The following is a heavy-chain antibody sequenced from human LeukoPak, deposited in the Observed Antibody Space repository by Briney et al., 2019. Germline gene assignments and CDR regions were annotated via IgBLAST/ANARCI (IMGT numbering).Heavy chain of an antibody. D-gene: IGHD6-6*01. V-gene: IGHV1-18*01. CDR2: ISAYNGNT. Sequence: ASVKVSCKASGYTFTSYGISWVRQAPGQGLEWMGWISAYNGNTNYAQKLQGRVTMPTDTSTSTAYMELRSLRSDDTAVYYCARDDYSSSSIWFDPWGQGTLVTVSS. CDR1: GYTFTSYG. J-gene: IGHJ5*02. CDR3: ARDDYSSSSIWFDP.